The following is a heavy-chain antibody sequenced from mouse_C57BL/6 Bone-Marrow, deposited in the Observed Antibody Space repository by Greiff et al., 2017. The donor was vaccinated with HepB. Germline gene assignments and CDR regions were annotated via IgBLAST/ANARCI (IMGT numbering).Heavy chain of an antibody. CDR3: TTDDQSYDFDY. D-gene: IGHD2-14*01. CDR1: GFNFNDYY. CDR2: IDPENGDT. J-gene: IGHJ2*01. Sequence: VQLQQSGAELVRPGASVKLSCTASGFNFNDYYMHWVKQRPEQGLEWIGWIDPENGDTEYASKFQGKATLTADTSSNTAYLQLSSLTSEDTAVYYCTTDDQSYDFDYWGQGTTLTVSS. V-gene: IGHV14-4*01.